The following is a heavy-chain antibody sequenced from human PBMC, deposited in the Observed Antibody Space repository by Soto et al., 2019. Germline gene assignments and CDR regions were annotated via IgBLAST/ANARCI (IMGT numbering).Heavy chain of an antibody. CDR3: ARSRGQQLVTIDY. CDR1: GGSISSYY. CDR2: IYYSGST. J-gene: IGHJ4*02. Sequence: QVQLQESGPGLVKPSETLSLTCTVSGGSISSYYWSWIRQPPGKGLEGIGYIYYSGSTNYNPSLKSRVTISVDTSKNQFSLKLSSVTAADTAVYYCARSRGQQLVTIDYWGQGTLVTVSS. D-gene: IGHD6-13*01. V-gene: IGHV4-59*01.